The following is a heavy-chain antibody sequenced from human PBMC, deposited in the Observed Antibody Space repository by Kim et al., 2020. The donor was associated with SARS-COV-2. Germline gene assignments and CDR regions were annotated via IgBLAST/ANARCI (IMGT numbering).Heavy chain of an antibody. CDR3: AGDPYSSSYNYYGMDV. V-gene: IGHV3-48*03. CDR2: ISSSGSTI. CDR1: GFTFSSYE. D-gene: IGHD6-13*01. Sequence: GGSLRLSCAASGFTFSSYEMNWVRQAPGKGLEWVSYISSSGSTIYYADSVKGRFTISRDNAKNSLYLQMNSVRAEDTAVYYCAGDPYSSSYNYYGMDVWGQGTTVTVSS. J-gene: IGHJ6*02.